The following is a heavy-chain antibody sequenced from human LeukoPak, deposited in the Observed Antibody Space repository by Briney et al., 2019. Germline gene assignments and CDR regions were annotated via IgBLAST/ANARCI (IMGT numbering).Heavy chain of an antibody. D-gene: IGHD4-23*01. CDR1: GGSFSSSSYY. CDR3: ARIDGGHHLSPFDY. CDR2: FYYSGST. V-gene: IGHV4-39*01. Sequence: SETLSLTCTVSGGSFSSSSYYWGWIRQPPGKGLEWIGSFYYSGSTYYNPSLKSRVTISVDTPKNQFSLKLSSVTAADTAIYYCARIDGGHHLSPFDYWGQGTLVTVSS. J-gene: IGHJ4*02.